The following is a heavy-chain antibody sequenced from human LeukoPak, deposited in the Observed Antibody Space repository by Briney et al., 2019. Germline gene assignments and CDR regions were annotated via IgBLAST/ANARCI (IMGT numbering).Heavy chain of an antibody. CDR3: VRDSEGSFDY. CDR2: FLDSSCTY. CDR1: GFTFRTFD. D-gene: IGHD3-10*01. J-gene: IGHJ4*02. V-gene: IGHV3-23*01. Sequence: GRSLRLSCAASGFTFRTFDMSWVRQAPGKGLEWVATLAFLDSSCTYYYSDSVKCLFIISRDKAKSTFSLQVHSLRVEDTAMYYCVRDSEGSFDYWGQGTLVTVSS.